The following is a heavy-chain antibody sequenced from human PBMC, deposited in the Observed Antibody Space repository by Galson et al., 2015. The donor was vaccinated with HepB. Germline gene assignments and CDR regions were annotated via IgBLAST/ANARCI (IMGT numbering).Heavy chain of an antibody. CDR2: IYYSGST. CDR3: ARDATAYGDYFD. Sequence: ETLSLTCTVSGGSISSSSYYWGWIRQPPGKGLEWIGSIYYSGSTYYNPSLKSRVTISVDTSKNQFSLKLSSVTAADTAVYYCARDATAYGDYFDWGQGTLVTVSS. D-gene: IGHD4-17*01. J-gene: IGHJ4*02. CDR1: GGSISSSSYY. V-gene: IGHV4-39*07.